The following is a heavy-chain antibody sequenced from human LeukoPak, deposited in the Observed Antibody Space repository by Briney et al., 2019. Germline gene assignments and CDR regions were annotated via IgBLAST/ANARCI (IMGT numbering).Heavy chain of an antibody. V-gene: IGHV3-23*01. Sequence: GGSLRLSCAASGFTFSIYAMSWVRQAPGKGLEWVSAISATDVRTYYADSGKGRFTISRDNSKRTLYLQMNSLRAEGTALYYCAKDLSGSFDYWGQGSLVTVSS. D-gene: IGHD1-26*01. CDR3: AKDLSGSFDY. CDR1: GFTFSIYA. J-gene: IGHJ4*02. CDR2: ISATDVRT.